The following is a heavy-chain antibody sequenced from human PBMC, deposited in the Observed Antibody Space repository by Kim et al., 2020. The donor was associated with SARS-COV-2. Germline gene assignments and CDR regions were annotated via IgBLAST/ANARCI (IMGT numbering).Heavy chain of an antibody. CDR3: ASRYVLRYFDWLLGPSGMDV. J-gene: IGHJ6*02. V-gene: IGHV4-39*01. CDR2: IYYSAST. Sequence: SETLSLTCTVSGGSISSSSYYWGWIRQPPGKGLEWFGSIYYSASTYYNPSLKSRVTKSADTSKNQFSLKQSTVTAADTAVYYCASRYVLRYFDWLLGPSGMDVWGQGTTVTVSS. D-gene: IGHD3-9*01. CDR1: GGSISSSSYY.